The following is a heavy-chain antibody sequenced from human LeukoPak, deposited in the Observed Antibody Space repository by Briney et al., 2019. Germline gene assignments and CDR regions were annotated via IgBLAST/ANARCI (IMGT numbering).Heavy chain of an antibody. CDR3: AKVAFDSSGYQYYTDS. V-gene: IGHV1-2*02. D-gene: IGHD3-22*01. J-gene: IGHJ4*02. CDR2: FNPTGGGS. Sequence: ASVKVSCKASGYTVTDYYMHWVRQVPGQGLEWVGWFNPTGGGSHLAQKFQGRVALTMDASINTAYLDVIRLRSDDTAFYYCAKVAFDSSGYQYYTDSWGQGSLVTVSS. CDR1: GYTVTDYY.